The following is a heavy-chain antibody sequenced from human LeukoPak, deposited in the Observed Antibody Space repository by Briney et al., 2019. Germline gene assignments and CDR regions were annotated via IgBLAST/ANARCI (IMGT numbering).Heavy chain of an antibody. CDR1: GFTFSSFA. J-gene: IGHJ4*02. CDR2: ISGSGGST. V-gene: IGHV3-23*01. CDR3: AKYYYDSSGYSGVFDY. D-gene: IGHD3-22*01. Sequence: SGGSLRLSCAASGFTFSSFAMSWVRQAPGKGLEWVSAISGSGGSTYYTDSVKGRFTISRDNSKNTLYLQMNSLRAEDTAVYYCAKYYYDSSGYSGVFDYWGQGTLVTVSS.